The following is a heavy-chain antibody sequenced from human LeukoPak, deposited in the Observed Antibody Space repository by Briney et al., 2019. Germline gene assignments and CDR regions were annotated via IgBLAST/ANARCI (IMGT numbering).Heavy chain of an antibody. V-gene: IGHV1-69*13. CDR3: ARDIRYYYDSSGYSPYYFDY. CDR2: IIPIFGTA. D-gene: IGHD3-22*01. CDR1: GGTFSIYA. Sequence: SVTVSFKASGGTFSIYAISWVRQAPGQGLEWMGGIIPIFGTADYAQKFQGRVTITADESTSTAYMELSSLRSEDTAVYYCARDIRYYYDSSGYSPYYFDYWGQGTLVTVSS. J-gene: IGHJ4*02.